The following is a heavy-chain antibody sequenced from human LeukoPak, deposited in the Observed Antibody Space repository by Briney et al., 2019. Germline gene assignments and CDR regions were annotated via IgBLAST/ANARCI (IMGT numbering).Heavy chain of an antibody. CDR3: VREILYCSGGSCYRGPFDN. J-gene: IGHJ4*02. Sequence: SETLSLTCTVSGGSISSSSYYWGWIRQPPGKGLEWIGYIYYSGNTNYNPSLKSRVTISVDTSKKHFSLRLSSVTAADTAVYYCVREILYCSGGSCYRGPFDNWGLGTLVTVSA. CDR2: IYYSGNT. V-gene: IGHV4-61*05. D-gene: IGHD2-15*01. CDR1: GGSISSSSYY.